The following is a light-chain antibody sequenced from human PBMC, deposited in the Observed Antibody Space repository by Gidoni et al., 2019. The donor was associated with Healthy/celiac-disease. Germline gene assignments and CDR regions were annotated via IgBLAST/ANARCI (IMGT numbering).Light chain of an antibody. CDR3: QAWDSSTVV. Sequence: SYELTQPPSVSVSPGQTASITCSGDKLGDKYACWYQQKPGQSPVLVIYQDSKRPSGIPARFSGSNSGNTATLTISGTQAMDEADYYCQAWDSSTVVFGGGTKLTXL. CDR2: QDS. V-gene: IGLV3-1*01. J-gene: IGLJ2*01. CDR1: KLGDKY.